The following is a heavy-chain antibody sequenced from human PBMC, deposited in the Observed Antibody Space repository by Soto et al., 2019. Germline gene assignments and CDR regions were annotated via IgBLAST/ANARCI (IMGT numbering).Heavy chain of an antibody. CDR1: GGSISSYY. D-gene: IGHD3-3*01. CDR3: ARRGPQLYDFWSGPEAYYFDY. Sequence: PSETLSLTCTVSGGSISSYYWSWIRQPPGKGLEWIGYIYYSGSTNYNPSLKSRVTISVDTSKNQFSLKLSSVTAADTAVYYCARRGPQLYDFWSGPEAYYFDYWAQGTLVTVSS. J-gene: IGHJ4*02. V-gene: IGHV4-59*01. CDR2: IYYSGST.